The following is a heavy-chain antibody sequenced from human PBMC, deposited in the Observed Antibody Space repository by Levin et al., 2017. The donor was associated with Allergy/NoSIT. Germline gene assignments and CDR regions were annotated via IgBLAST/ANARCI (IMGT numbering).Heavy chain of an antibody. J-gene: IGHJ4*02. CDR2: ITSGSSTI. Sequence: GESLKISCAASGFTFSSYSMNWVRQAPGKGLEWVSHITSGSSTIYYADSVKGRFTISRDNAKNSLYLQMNSLRAEDTAVYYCARDRLGNYNFDYWGQGTLVTVSS. CDR1: GFTFSSYS. CDR3: ARDRLGNYNFDY. D-gene: IGHD3-9*01. V-gene: IGHV3-48*01.